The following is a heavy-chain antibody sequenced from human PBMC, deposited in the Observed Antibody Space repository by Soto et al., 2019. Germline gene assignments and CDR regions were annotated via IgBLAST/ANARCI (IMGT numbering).Heavy chain of an antibody. Sequence: QVQLVESGGGVVQPGRSLRLSCAASGFTFSSYGMHWVRQAPGKGLEWVAVIWYDGSNKYYADSVKGRFTISRDNSKNTLYLQMNSLRAEDTAVYYCARVAVATGDAFDIWGQGTMVTASS. CDR2: IWYDGSNK. CDR1: GFTFSSYG. CDR3: ARVAVATGDAFDI. V-gene: IGHV3-33*01. D-gene: IGHD5-12*01. J-gene: IGHJ3*02.